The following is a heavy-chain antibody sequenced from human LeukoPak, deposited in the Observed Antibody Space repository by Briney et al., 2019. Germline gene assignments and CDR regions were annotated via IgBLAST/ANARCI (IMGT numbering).Heavy chain of an antibody. CDR3: ARASTHKDEYSSSWYENWFDP. CDR2: IIPIFGTA. J-gene: IGHJ5*02. Sequence: GASVKVSCKASGGTFSSYAISWARQAPGQGLEWMGGIIPIFGTANYAQKFQGRVTITADESTSTAYMELSSLRSEDTAVYYCARASTHKDEYSSSWYENWFDPWGQGSLVTVSS. V-gene: IGHV1-69*13. D-gene: IGHD6-13*01. CDR1: GGTFSSYA.